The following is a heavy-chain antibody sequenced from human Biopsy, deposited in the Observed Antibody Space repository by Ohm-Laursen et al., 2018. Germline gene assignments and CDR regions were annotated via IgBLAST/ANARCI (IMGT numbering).Heavy chain of an antibody. CDR2: ISSRGSII. Sequence: GSLRLSCAASGFSFSDYYMSWIRQAPGKGLEWVSYISSRGSIINYADSVKGRFTISRDNAMNSLYLEMNSLRAEDTAVYYCARCMTGGSNYYFHHCGQGTLLTVSS. V-gene: IGHV3-11*01. D-gene: IGHD2-8*01. CDR3: ARCMTGGSNYYFHH. J-gene: IGHJ4*02. CDR1: GFSFSDYY.